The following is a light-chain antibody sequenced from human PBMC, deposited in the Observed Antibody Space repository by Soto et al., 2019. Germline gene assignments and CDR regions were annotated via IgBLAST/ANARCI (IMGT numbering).Light chain of an antibody. V-gene: IGKV3-11*01. CDR1: QSVISY. CDR3: QQRNNWPPIT. Sequence: EIVLTQSPATLSLSPGERATLPCRASQSVISYLAWYQQKPGQAPRLLIYDASNRATGIPARFSGSGSGTDFTLTISSLEPEDFAVYYCQQRNNWPPITFGQGTRLEIK. J-gene: IGKJ5*01. CDR2: DAS.